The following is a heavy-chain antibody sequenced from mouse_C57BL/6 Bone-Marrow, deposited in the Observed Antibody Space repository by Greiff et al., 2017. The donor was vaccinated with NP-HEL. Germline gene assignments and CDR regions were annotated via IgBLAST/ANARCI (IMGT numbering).Heavy chain of an antibody. CDR3: ARSHWDGFDY. V-gene: IGHV1-59*01. CDR2: IDPSDSYT. D-gene: IGHD4-1*01. CDR1: GYTFTSYW. J-gene: IGHJ2*01. Sequence: QVHVKQPGAELVRPGTSVKLSCKASGYTFTSYWMHWVKQRPGQGLEWIGVIDPSDSYTNYNQKFKGKATLTVDTSSSTAYMQLSSLTSEDSAVYYCARSHWDGFDYWGQGTTLTVSS.